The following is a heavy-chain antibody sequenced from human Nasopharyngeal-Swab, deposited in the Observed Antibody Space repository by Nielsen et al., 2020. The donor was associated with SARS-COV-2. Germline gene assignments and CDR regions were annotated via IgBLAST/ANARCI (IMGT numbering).Heavy chain of an antibody. CDR1: GFTFSSYW. D-gene: IGHD2/OR15-2a*01. V-gene: IGHV3-21*01. CDR3: ARGCSSTTCYVSG. Sequence: GGSLRLSCAASGFTFSSYWMTWVRQAPGKGLEWVSSISGTSSYIYYADSVKGRFTISRDNAKNSLYLQMNSLRAEDTAVYYCARGCSSTTCYVSGWGQGTLVTVSS. J-gene: IGHJ4*02. CDR2: ISGTSSYI.